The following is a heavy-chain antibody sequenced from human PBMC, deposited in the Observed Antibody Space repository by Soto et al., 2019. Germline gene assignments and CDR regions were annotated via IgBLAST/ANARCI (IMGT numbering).Heavy chain of an antibody. V-gene: IGHV3-23*01. J-gene: IGHJ5*02. D-gene: IGHD6-13*01. CDR2: ISGSGGGTT. Sequence: GGSLRLSCAASGFTFSSYAMSWVRQAPGKGLEWVSAISGSGGGTTYYADSVKGRFTISRDNSKNTLYLQMNSLRAEDTALYYCAKAPGSSSWYRGNWFDPWGQGTLVTAPQ. CDR3: AKAPGSSSWYRGNWFDP. CDR1: GFTFSSYA.